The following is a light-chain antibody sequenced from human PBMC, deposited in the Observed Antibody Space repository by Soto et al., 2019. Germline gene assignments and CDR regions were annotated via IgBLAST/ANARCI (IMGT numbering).Light chain of an antibody. V-gene: IGKV4-1*01. CDR3: QQYYSSLT. Sequence: DIVMTQSPDSLVVSLVERATINCKSSQTVFHSFCNKDFLAWYQQKPGQPPKLLFYWASTRESGVPARFSGGGSGTDFSLTISSLQPEDVAVYYCQQYYSSLTFGQGTKVDIK. CDR1: QTVFHSFCNKDF. CDR2: WAS. J-gene: IGKJ2*01.